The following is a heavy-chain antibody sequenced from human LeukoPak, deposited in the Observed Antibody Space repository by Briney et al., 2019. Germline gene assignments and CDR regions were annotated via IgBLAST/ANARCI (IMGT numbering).Heavy chain of an antibody. D-gene: IGHD2-15*01. V-gene: IGHV3-7*01. CDR2: INQDGNKN. CDR3: ARDYTYSTGGTYYDRFDY. CDR1: GFTFSTYW. J-gene: IGHJ4*02. Sequence: GGSLRLSFAASGFTFSTYWMTGVRQAPGKGLEWVANINQDGNKNYYLDSVKGRFTISRDNAKNSLYLQMNSLRAEDTAVYYCARDYTYSTGGTYYDRFDYWGQGTLVTVSS.